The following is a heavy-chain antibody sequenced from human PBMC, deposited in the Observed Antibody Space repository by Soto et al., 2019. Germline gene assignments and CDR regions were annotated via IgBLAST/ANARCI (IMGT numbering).Heavy chain of an antibody. CDR1: GFTFSSYA. Sequence: HPGGSLRLSCAASGFTFSSYAMSWVRQAPGKGLEWVSGISGSGGTTYYADSVKGRFTISRDNSKNTLYLQVSSLRAEDTAVYYCAKDQAAAGTISIYFQYWGQGTLVTVSS. J-gene: IGHJ1*01. D-gene: IGHD6-13*01. CDR3: AKDQAAAGTISIYFQY. V-gene: IGHV3-23*01. CDR2: ISGSGGTT.